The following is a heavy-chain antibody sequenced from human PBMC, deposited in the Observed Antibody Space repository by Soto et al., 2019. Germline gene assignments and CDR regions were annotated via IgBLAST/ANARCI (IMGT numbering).Heavy chain of an antibody. V-gene: IGHV4-30-2*01. CDR2: IYHSGST. J-gene: IGHJ5*02. CDR3: ARDGRYCSSTSCYPLGFDP. Sequence: SETLSLTCAVSGGSIGSGGYSWSWIRQPPGKGLEWIGYIYHSGSTYYNPSLKSRVTISVDRSKNQFSLKLSSVTAADTAVYYCARDGRYCSSTSCYPLGFDPWGQGTLVTVS. CDR1: GGSIGSGGYS. D-gene: IGHD2-2*01.